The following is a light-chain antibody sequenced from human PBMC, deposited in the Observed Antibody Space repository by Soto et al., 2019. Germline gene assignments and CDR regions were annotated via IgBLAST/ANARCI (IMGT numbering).Light chain of an antibody. CDR3: QHYNSYSEA. J-gene: IGKJ1*01. CDR2: AAS. V-gene: IGKV1-5*01. Sequence: DIQLTQSPSSVSASLGDRVTITCRASQGISSWLAWYQQRPGKAPKLLISAASTLKSGVPSRFSGSGSGTEFTLTISSLQPDDFATYYCQHYNSYSEAFGQGTKVDI. CDR1: QGISSW.